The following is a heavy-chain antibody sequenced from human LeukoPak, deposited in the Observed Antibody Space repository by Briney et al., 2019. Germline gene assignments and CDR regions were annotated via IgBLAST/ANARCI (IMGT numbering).Heavy chain of an antibody. CDR3: ARSNDFWSGHLKGYWFDP. CDR1: GYNFNRYA. CDR2: ISANNGNT. Sequence: GASVKVSCRASGYNFNRYAINWVRQAPGQGLEWMGWISANNGNTNYAQSLRGRVTMTTDTSTGTAYMELRSLTTDDTAVYYCARSNDFWSGHLKGYWFDPWGQGTLVTVSS. J-gene: IGHJ5*02. V-gene: IGHV1-18*01. D-gene: IGHD3-3*01.